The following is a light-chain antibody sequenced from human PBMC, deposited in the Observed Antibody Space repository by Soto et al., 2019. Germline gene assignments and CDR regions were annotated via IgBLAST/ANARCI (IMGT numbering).Light chain of an antibody. CDR2: EDI. CDR3: YTYAGGSTYL. J-gene: IGLJ1*01. CDR1: SSDVGSYSL. Sequence: QPVLTQPASVSGSPGQSSTISCTGTSSDVGSYSLLSWYQHHPGKAPKLIIYEDIKGPSGVSNRFSGSKSGNTASLRISGLQAEDEADYYCYTYAGGSTYLFGTGTKVTVL. V-gene: IGLV2-23*01.